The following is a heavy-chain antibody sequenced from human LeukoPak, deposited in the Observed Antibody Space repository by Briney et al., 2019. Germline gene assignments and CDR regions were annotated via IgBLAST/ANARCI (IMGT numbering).Heavy chain of an antibody. D-gene: IGHD7-27*01. CDR1: GDTVSSNSAA. V-gene: IGHV6-1*01. J-gene: IGHJ5*02. CDR2: TYYRSKWYN. CDR3: ARDQDWGLDWFDP. Sequence: SQTLSLTCAISGDTVSSNSAAWNWIRQSPSRGLEWLGRTYYRSKWYNDYAVSVKSRITINPDTSKNQFSLQPNAVTPEDTAVYYCARDQDWGLDWFDPWGQGTLVTVSS.